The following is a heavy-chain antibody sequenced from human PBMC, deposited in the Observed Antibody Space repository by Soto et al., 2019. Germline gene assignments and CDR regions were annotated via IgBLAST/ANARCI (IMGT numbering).Heavy chain of an antibody. CDR3: ARGANCSDRDRTRGMDF. J-gene: IGHJ6*03. CDR2: INHSGSI. V-gene: IGHV4-34*01. CDR1: GGSFSGSY. D-gene: IGHD2-15*01. Sequence: PSETLSLTCAVYGGSFSGSYWTWIRQPPGKGLEWIGEINHSGSISYSPSLESRITMSVDTSKNQFSLKLSSVTAADTAAYWCARGANCSDRDRTRGMDFWAKGTTVTVSS.